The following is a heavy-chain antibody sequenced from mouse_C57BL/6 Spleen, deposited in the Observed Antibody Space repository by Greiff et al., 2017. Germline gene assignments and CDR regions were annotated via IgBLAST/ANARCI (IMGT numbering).Heavy chain of an antibody. CDR2: IYPSDSET. CDR3: ASGGNSFFDY. CDR1: GYTFTSYW. D-gene: IGHD2-1*01. Sequence: QVQLQQPGAGLVRPGSSVKLSCKASGYTFTSYWMDWVKQRPGQGLEWIGNIYPSDSETHYNQKFKDKATLTVDKSSSTAYMQLSSLTSEDSAVYYCASGGNSFFDYWGQGTTLTVSS. V-gene: IGHV1-61*01. J-gene: IGHJ2*01.